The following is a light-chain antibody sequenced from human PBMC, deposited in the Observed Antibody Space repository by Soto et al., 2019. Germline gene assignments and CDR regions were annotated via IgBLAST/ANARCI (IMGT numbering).Light chain of an antibody. CDR2: AAC. Sequence: VQLTLYQSSLSAXVGDXATVXXRASQSISSYLNWYQQQPGKAPKLLIYAACSLQSGVPSRFSGRGSGTDFTLTISSLQAEDFATYYCQQSYTTPFTFGQGTRAEIK. CDR1: QSISSY. CDR3: QQSYTTPFT. J-gene: IGKJ5*01. V-gene: IGKV1-39*01.